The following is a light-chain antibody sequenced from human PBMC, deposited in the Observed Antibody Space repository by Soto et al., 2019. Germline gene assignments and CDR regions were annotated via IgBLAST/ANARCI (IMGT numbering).Light chain of an antibody. Sequence: EIVLTQSPGTLSLSPGERATLSCSASRSVSSSYLAGYQQKTGQAPRLLIYVASSRATGIPDTLSGSGSGTEFTITISRMEPEDFAVYYCQQYGSAXMYTFGQGTKV. CDR3: QQYGSAXMYT. CDR1: RSVSSSY. V-gene: IGKV3-20*01. CDR2: VAS. J-gene: IGKJ2*01.